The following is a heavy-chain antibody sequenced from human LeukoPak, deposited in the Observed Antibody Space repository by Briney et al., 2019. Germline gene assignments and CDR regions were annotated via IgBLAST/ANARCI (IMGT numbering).Heavy chain of an antibody. CDR3: ARMFRSSWYINWFDP. CDR1: GGSISSYY. J-gene: IGHJ5*02. CDR2: IYYSGYT. Sequence: SETLSLTCTVSGGSISSYYWSWIRQPPGKGLEWIGCIYYSGYTNYKSSLKSRVTISVDTSKNQFSLKLNFVTAADTAMYYCARMFRSSWYINWFDPWGQGTLVTVSS. V-gene: IGHV4-59*08. D-gene: IGHD6-13*01.